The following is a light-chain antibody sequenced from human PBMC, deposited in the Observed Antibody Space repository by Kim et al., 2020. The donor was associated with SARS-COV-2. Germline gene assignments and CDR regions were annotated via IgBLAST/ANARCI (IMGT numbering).Light chain of an antibody. Sequence: EIVMTQLPATLSVSPGERATLSCRASQSISNNLAWYQWKPGRSPRLLIYGASTRATGVPARFSASGSGTDFTLTISSLQSEDFAVYYCHQYNLWPPSFTFGGGTKVDIK. J-gene: IGKJ4*01. V-gene: IGKV3-15*01. CDR3: HQYNLWPPSFT. CDR2: GAS. CDR1: QSISNN.